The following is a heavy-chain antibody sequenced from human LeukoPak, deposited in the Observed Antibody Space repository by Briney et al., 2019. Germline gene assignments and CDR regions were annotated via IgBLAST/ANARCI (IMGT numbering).Heavy chain of an antibody. CDR3: ARDYGSGSYYGFDY. Sequence: SVKDSCKASGGTFSSYAISWVRQAPGQGREWMGRIIPIFGTANYAQKFQGRVTITTDESTSTAYMELSSLRSEDTAVYYCARDYGSGSYYGFDYWGQGTLVTVSS. J-gene: IGHJ4*02. CDR1: GGTFSSYA. CDR2: IIPIFGTA. V-gene: IGHV1-69*05. D-gene: IGHD3-10*01.